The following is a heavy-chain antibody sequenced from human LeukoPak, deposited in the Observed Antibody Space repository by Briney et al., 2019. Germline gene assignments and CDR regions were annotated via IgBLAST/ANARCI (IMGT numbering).Heavy chain of an antibody. V-gene: IGHV3-74*01. D-gene: IGHD3-3*01. CDR3: AKSYYDFWSGYYQTFDY. CDR1: GFTFSSYW. J-gene: IGHJ4*02. CDR2: ITSDGSST. Sequence: GGSLRLSCAASGFTFSSYWMHWVRQAPGKGLVWVSRITSDGSSTTYADSVKGRFTISRDNSKNTLYLQMNSLRAEDTAVYYCAKSYYDFWSGYYQTFDYWGQGTLVTVSS.